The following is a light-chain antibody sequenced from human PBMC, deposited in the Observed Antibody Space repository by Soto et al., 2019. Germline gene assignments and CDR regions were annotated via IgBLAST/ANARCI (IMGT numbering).Light chain of an antibody. CDR2: EVS. CDR1: NSDIGTYNY. CDR3: SSYTSTSTLYV. J-gene: IGLJ1*01. Sequence: QSALTQPASVSGSPGQSITISCTGSNSDIGTYNYVSWYQQLPGKAPKLVISEVSNRPSGISGRFSGSKSGNAASLTISGLQAEDEATNYRSSYTSTSTLYVFGPGTKVTVL. V-gene: IGLV2-14*01.